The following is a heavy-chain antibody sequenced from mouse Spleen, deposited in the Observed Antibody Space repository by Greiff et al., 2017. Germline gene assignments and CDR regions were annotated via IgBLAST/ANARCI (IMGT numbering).Heavy chain of an antibody. V-gene: IGHV1-42*01. CDR1: GYSFTGYY. D-gene: IGHD1-1*01. CDR2: INPSTGGT. J-gene: IGHJ4*01. Sequence: VQLQQSGPELVKPGASVKISCKASGYSFTGYYMNWVKQSPEKSLEWIGEINPSTGGTTYNQKLKAKATLTVDKSSSTAYMQLKSLTSEDSAVYYCARLILRSYAMDYWGQGTSVTVSS. CDR3: ARLILRSYAMDY.